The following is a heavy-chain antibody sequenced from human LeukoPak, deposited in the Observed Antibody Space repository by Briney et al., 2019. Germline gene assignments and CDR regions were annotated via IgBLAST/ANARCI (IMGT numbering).Heavy chain of an antibody. V-gene: IGHV3-43D*04. CDR1: GFIFDGYA. D-gene: IGHD1-26*01. CDR2: ISWNGAST. Sequence: PGGSLRLSCAASGFIFDGYAMHWVRQAPGKGLEWVSLISWNGASTFYADSVKGRFTISRDNSKNSLYLQMHSLRVEDTALYYCAKWETVNGYFDLWGGATLVTVSS. J-gene: IGHJ2*01. CDR3: AKWETVNGYFDL.